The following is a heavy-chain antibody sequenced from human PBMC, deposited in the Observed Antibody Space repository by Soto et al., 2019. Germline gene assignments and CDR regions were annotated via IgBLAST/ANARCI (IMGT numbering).Heavy chain of an antibody. CDR2: IYATGTT. J-gene: IGHJ5*02. V-gene: IGHV4-4*07. CDR1: GASISGYY. CDR3: VRDGTNTLRHSFDP. Sequence: PSEPLSLTCTFSGASISGYYWSWIRKSAGKGLEWIGRIYATGTTDYNPSLKSRVMMSVDTSKKQFSLKLRAVTAAGTAGYYCVRDGTNTLRHSFDPFCQGISVTVSP. D-gene: IGHD1-1*01.